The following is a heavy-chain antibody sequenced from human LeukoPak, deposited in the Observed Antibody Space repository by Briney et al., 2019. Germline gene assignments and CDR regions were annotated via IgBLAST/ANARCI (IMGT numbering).Heavy chain of an antibody. CDR1: GGSISSSSYY. Sequence: SETLSLTCTVSGGSISSSSYYWGWIRQPPGTGLEWIGIIYNNGSTYYNPSLKSRVTISVDTSKNQFSLKLSSVTAADTAVYYCARDRVLWPTYYYDSSGYNWFDPWGQGTLVTVSS. D-gene: IGHD3-22*01. CDR3: ARDRVLWPTYYYDSSGYNWFDP. CDR2: IYNNGST. V-gene: IGHV4-39*07. J-gene: IGHJ5*02.